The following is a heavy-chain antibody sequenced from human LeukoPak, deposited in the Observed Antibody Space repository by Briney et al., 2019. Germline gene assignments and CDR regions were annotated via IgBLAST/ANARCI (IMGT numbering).Heavy chain of an antibody. CDR2: INPNSGGT. CDR1: GYTFTGYY. Sequence: ASVKVSCKASGYTFTGYYMHWVRQAPGQGLEWMGRINPNSGGTNYAQKFQGRVTMTRDTSISTAYMELSRLRSDDAAVYYCARVYYYDSSGHNWFDPWGQGTLVTVSS. D-gene: IGHD3-22*01. CDR3: ARVYYYDSSGHNWFDP. J-gene: IGHJ5*02. V-gene: IGHV1-2*06.